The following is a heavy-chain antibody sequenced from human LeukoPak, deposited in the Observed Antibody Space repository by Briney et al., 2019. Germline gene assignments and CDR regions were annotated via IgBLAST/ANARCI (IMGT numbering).Heavy chain of an antibody. CDR1: GFTFSSYW. J-gene: IGHJ6*03. D-gene: IGHD3-3*01. CDR3: ARGLAYYDFWSGYYTGSGFIDYYYYYMDV. Sequence: PTGGSLRLSCAASGFTFSSYWMSWVRQAPGKGLEWVANIKQDGSEKYYVDSVKGRFTISRDNAKNSLYLQMNSLRAEDTAVYYCARGLAYYDFWSGYYTGSGFIDYYYYYMDVWGKGTTVTVSS. CDR2: IKQDGSEK. V-gene: IGHV3-7*01.